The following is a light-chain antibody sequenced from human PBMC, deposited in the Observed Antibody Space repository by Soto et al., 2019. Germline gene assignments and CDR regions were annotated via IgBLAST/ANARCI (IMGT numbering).Light chain of an antibody. CDR1: SSNIGSNY. V-gene: IGLV1-47*02. CDR3: AAWDDSLSGYVV. CDR2: SNN. Sequence: QLVLTQPPSASETPGQRVTISCSGSSSNIGSNYVYWYQQLPGTAPKLLIYSNNQRPSGVPDRFSGSKSGTSASLAISGLRSEDEADYYCAAWDDSLSGYVVFGGGTKLTVL. J-gene: IGLJ2*01.